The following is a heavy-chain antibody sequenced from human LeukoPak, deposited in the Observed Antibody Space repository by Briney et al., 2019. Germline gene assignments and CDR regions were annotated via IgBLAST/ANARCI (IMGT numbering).Heavy chain of an antibody. V-gene: IGHV1-8*01. CDR3: ARELGYCSGGSCYGLGY. CDR1: GYTFTSYD. J-gene: IGHJ4*02. CDR2: MNPNSGNT. D-gene: IGHD2-15*01. Sequence: GASVKVSCKASGYTFTSYDINWVRQATGQGLEWMGWMNPNSGNTGYAQKFQGRVTMTRNTSISTAYMELSGLRSEDTAVYYCARELGYCSGGSCYGLGYWGQGTLVTVSS.